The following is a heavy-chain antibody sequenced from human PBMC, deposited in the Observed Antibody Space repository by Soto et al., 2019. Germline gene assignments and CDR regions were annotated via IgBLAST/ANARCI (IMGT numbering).Heavy chain of an antibody. D-gene: IGHD3-10*01. Sequence: PSETLSLTFAVYGVSFIGYYWTWIRQSPWKGLEWIGQISYSGSTNYNPSLKSRVFISIGTSNNQFFLELTSVTAADTAVYYCARASAKEDSGTYEGGYYYFDAWGQGTPVTVS. CDR3: ARASAKEDSGTYEGGYYYFDA. CDR2: ISYSGST. J-gene: IGHJ4*02. V-gene: IGHV4-34*01. CDR1: GVSFIGYY.